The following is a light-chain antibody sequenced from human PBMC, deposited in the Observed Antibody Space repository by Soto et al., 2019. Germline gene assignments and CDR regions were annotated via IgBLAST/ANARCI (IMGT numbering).Light chain of an antibody. Sequence: QSALTQPPSASGSPGQSVTISCTGTSSDIGAYNFVSWYQKLPGKAPKLMIYEVSTRPSGVTDRFSGSKSGDTASLTVSGLQAEDEADYFCSSYAGSNSVVFGSGTKVTV. CDR2: EVS. V-gene: IGLV2-8*01. CDR1: SSDIGAYNF. CDR3: SSYAGSNSVV. J-gene: IGLJ1*01.